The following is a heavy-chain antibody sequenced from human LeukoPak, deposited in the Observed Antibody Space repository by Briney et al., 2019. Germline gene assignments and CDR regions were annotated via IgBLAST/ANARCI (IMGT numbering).Heavy chain of an antibody. Sequence: ASVKVSCKASGYTFTSYGISWVRQAPGQGLEWMGWISAYYGNTNYAQKLQGRVTLTTDTSTSTACMELRSLTSDDTAVYFCARADDISPRYYYGMDVWGPGTTVSVSS. D-gene: IGHD3-9*01. V-gene: IGHV1-18*01. CDR3: ARADDISPRYYYGMDV. CDR2: ISAYYGNT. J-gene: IGHJ6*02. CDR1: GYTFTSYG.